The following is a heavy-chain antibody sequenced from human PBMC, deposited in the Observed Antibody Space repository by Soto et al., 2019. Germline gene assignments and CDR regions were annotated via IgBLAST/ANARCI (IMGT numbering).Heavy chain of an antibody. CDR3: VRAHPIIVPTAVPYLYVLDV. Sequence: QVQLVQSGAEVKKPGASVKVSCKSSGYTFTSYGISWMRLAPGQGLECMGWISVYNGNINYAQNFQGRVTMTTDTSTSTAYMELRSLRSDDTAVYYCVRAHPIIVPTAVPYLYVLDVWGQGTTVTVSS. D-gene: IGHD2-2*02. V-gene: IGHV1-18*01. CDR2: ISVYNGNI. J-gene: IGHJ6*02. CDR1: GYTFTSYG.